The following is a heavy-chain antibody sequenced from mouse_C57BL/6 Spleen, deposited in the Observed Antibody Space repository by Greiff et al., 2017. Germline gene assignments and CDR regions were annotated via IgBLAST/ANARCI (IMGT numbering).Heavy chain of an antibody. V-gene: IGHV1-50*01. CDR1: GYTFTSYW. D-gene: IGHD3-1*01. J-gene: IGHJ2*01. CDR3: ARSRSHRYFDY. Sequence: VQLQQSGAELVKPGASVKLSCKASGYTFTSYWMQWVKQRPGQGLEWIGEIDPSDSYTNYNQKFKGKATLTVDTSSSTAYMQLSSLTSEDSAVYYCARSRSHRYFDYWGQGTTLTVSS. CDR2: IDPSDSYT.